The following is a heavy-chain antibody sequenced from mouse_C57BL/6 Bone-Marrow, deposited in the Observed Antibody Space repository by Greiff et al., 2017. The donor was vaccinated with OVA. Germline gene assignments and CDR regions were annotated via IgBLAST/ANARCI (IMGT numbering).Heavy chain of an antibody. D-gene: IGHD1-1*01. Sequence: VKLQESGAELVKPGASVKISCKASGYTFTDYYINWVKQRPGQGLEWIGKIGPGSGSTYYNEKFKGKATLTADKSSSTAYMQLSSLTSEDSAVYFCARRHRYYGSSPSFYFDVWGTGTTVTVSS. J-gene: IGHJ1*03. V-gene: IGHV1-77*01. CDR1: GYTFTDYY. CDR3: ARRHRYYGSSPSFYFDV. CDR2: IGPGSGST.